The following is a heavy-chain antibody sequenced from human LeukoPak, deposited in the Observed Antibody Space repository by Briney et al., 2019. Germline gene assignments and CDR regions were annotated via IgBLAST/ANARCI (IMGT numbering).Heavy chain of an antibody. V-gene: IGHV4-59*11. D-gene: IGHD3-22*01. CDR3: ARLLDNDISGDPDTFDV. J-gene: IGHJ3*01. Sequence: PSETLSLTCTVSGGSLSGHYWSWIRQPPGKRLQWIGYDSYTGRTKYNPSLQSRVTISIDTSKSQFSLMLTSVTSADTAVYSCARLLDNDISGDPDTFDVWGQGTTVIVSS. CDR2: DSYTGRT. CDR1: GGSLSGHY.